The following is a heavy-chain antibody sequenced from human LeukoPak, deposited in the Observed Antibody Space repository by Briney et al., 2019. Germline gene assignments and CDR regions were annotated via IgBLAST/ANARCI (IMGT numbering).Heavy chain of an antibody. CDR1: GGSISSCY. CDR2: IYYSGST. J-gene: IGHJ6*02. CDR3: ARQPTMVRGVRTAYYYGMDV. V-gene: IGHV4-39*01. D-gene: IGHD3-10*01. Sequence: PSETLSLTCTVSGGSISSCYWSWIRQPPGKGLEWIGSIYYSGSTYYNPSLKSRVTISVDTSKNQFSLKLSSVTAADTAVYYCARQPTMVRGVRTAYYYGMDVWGQGTTVTVSS.